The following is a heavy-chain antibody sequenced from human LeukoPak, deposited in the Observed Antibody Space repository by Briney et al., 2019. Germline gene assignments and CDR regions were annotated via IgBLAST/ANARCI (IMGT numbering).Heavy chain of an antibody. CDR2: IDDKGGST. Sequence: GRSLRLSCAASGFTFDDYAMTWVRQAPGKGLEWVSGIDDKGGSTAYAGSVKGRFTISRDNVKNSLYLQMNSLRAEDTALYFCARVMVGATWDYWGQGTLVTVSS. D-gene: IGHD1-26*01. V-gene: IGHV3-20*04. CDR3: ARVMVGATWDY. J-gene: IGHJ4*02. CDR1: GFTFDDYA.